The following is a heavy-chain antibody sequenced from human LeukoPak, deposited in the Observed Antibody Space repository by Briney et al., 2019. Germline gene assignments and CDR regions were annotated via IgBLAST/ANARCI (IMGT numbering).Heavy chain of an antibody. V-gene: IGHV3-21*01. CDR3: AREFTPDY. J-gene: IGHJ4*02. CDR2: ISTGSTYI. CDR1: GFTFSSYT. Sequence: GGSLRLSCAASGFTFSSYTMNWVRQAHEKGLVWVSSISTGSTYIYYADSVKGRFTISRDNAKNSLYLQMNSLRAEDTAVYYCAREFTPDYWGQGTLVTVSS.